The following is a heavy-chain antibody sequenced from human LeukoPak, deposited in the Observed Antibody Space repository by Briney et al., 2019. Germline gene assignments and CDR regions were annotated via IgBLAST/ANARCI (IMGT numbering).Heavy chain of an antibody. Sequence: GGSLRLSCAASVFTFSSYWMHWVRQAPGKGLVWVSRINSDGSSTSYADSVKGRFTISRDNAKNTLYLQMNSLRAEDTAVYYCAKAGGDIVVVPAYYYYMDVWGKGTTVTVSS. V-gene: IGHV3-74*01. J-gene: IGHJ6*03. CDR1: VFTFSSYW. CDR2: INSDGSST. D-gene: IGHD2-2*01. CDR3: AKAGGDIVVVPAYYYYMDV.